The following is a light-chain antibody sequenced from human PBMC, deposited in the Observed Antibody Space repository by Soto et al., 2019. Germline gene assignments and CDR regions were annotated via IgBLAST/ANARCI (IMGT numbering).Light chain of an antibody. CDR3: QQYSDWPLT. CDR2: GAS. J-gene: IGKJ4*01. Sequence: EIVMTQSPATLSVSPGVRATLSCRASQTLYNNLAWYQQKLGQAPRLLIYGASARATDIPARFSGSGSGTEFTLTISGLQSEDFAIYYCQQYSDWPLTFGGGTKVEIK. CDR1: QTLYNN. V-gene: IGKV3-15*01.